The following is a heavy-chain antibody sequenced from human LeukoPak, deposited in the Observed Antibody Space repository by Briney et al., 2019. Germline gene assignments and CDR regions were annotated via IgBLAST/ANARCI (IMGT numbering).Heavy chain of an antibody. Sequence: PSETLSLTCAVSGYSISSGYYWGWIRQPPGKGLEWIGSIYHSGSTYYNPSLKSRVTISVDTSKNQFSLKLSSVTAADTAVYYCARHAPGGYWGAFDIWGQGKMVTVSS. V-gene: IGHV4-38-2*01. CDR2: IYHSGST. CDR1: GYSISSGYY. J-gene: IGHJ3*02. CDR3: ARHAPGGYWGAFDI. D-gene: IGHD2-8*02.